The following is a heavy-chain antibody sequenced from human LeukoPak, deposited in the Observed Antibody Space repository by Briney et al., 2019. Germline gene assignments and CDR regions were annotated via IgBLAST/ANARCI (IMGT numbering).Heavy chain of an antibody. J-gene: IGHJ4*02. D-gene: IGHD5-24*01. CDR2: IIPIFGTA. CDR3: ARGRWLQPWGYFDY. Sequence: SVKVSCKASGYTFSSYAISWVRQAPGQGLEWMGGIIPIFGTANYAQKFQGRVTITTDESTSTAYMELSSLRSEDTAVYYCARGRWLQPWGYFDYWGQGTLVTVSS. V-gene: IGHV1-69*05. CDR1: GYTFSSYA.